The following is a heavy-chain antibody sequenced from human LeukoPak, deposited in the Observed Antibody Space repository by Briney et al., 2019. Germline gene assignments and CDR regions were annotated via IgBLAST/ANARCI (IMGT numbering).Heavy chain of an antibody. CDR3: ARMFRSSWYINWFDP. D-gene: IGHD6-13*01. CDR2: IYYGGST. V-gene: IGHV4-39*07. J-gene: IGHJ5*02. CDR1: GGSISSNNYY. Sequence: SETLSLTCTVSGGSISSNNYYWGWIRQPPGKRLEWIGSIYYGGSTYHNPSLKSRVTISVDTSQKQLSLKLSSVTAADTAVYYCARMFRSSWYINWFDPWGQGTLVTVSS.